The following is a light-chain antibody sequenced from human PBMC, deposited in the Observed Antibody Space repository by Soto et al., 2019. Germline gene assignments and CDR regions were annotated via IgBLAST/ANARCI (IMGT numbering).Light chain of an antibody. Sequence: EIVLTQSPGTLSLSPGDRATLSCSASHSINTSFLAWFQQKPGQAPRLLIYAASTRATGIPDRFSGSASETDFTLTINRLEPEASAVYYCQQYASAPFSLGPGTKVDIK. CDR1: HSINTSF. CDR2: AAS. CDR3: QQYASAPFS. V-gene: IGKV3-20*01. J-gene: IGKJ3*01.